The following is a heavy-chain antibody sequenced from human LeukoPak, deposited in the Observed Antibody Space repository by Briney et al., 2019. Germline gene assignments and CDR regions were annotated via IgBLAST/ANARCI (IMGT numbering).Heavy chain of an antibody. V-gene: IGHV3-23*01. J-gene: IGHJ6*03. CDR2: INGSGDRT. Sequence: GGSLRLSCAASGITFSSYGMTWVRQAPGKGLEWVSGINGSGDRTYYADSVKGRFTISRDNSKNTLYLQMNSLRAEDTAVYYCAKVAGRAFGAVIASRARHYMDVWGKGTTVTVSS. CDR3: AKVAGRAFGAVIASRARHYMDV. CDR1: GITFSSYG. D-gene: IGHD3-16*02.